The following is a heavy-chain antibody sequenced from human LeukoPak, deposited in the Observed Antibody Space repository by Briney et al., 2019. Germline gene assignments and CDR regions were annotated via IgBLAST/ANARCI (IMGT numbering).Heavy chain of an antibody. D-gene: IGHD3-22*01. J-gene: IGHJ4*02. CDR2: IYYSGST. CDR3: ARAPSVIVVGAYFDY. CDR1: GASISSGDYY. V-gene: IGHV4-31*03. Sequence: SETLSLTCTVSGASISSGDYYWSRIRQHPGKGLEWIGYIYYSGSTYYNPSLKSRLTISVDTSKNQFSLRLSSVTPADTAVYYCARAPSVIVVGAYFDYWGQGALVTVSS.